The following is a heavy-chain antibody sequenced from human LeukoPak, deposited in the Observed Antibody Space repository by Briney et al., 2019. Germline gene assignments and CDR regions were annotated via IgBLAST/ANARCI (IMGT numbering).Heavy chain of an antibody. J-gene: IGHJ4*02. Sequence: SEXLSLTCIVSGDSIRSSNYYWGWVRQPEGKGREWIGNIYYSGRTYLNPSLKRRVTLSADTSKKQFSLKLSSVTAADTAVYYCAREWIQVYYFDYWGQGTLVTVSS. CDR1: GDSIRSSNYY. CDR2: IYYSGRT. D-gene: IGHD5-18*01. V-gene: IGHV4-39*07. CDR3: AREWIQVYYFDY.